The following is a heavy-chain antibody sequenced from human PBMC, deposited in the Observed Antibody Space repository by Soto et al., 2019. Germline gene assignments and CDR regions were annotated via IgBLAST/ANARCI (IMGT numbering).Heavy chain of an antibody. D-gene: IGHD5-18*01. V-gene: IGHV3-30-3*01. CDR3: AREEVGSYGY. Sequence: SGGGVVQPGRSLRLSCAASGFTFSSYAMHWVRQAPGKGLEWVAVISYDGSNKYYADSVKGRFTISRDNSKNTLYLQMNSLRAEDTAVYYCAREEVGSYGYWGQGTLVTVSS. CDR1: GFTFSSYA. CDR2: ISYDGSNK. J-gene: IGHJ4*02.